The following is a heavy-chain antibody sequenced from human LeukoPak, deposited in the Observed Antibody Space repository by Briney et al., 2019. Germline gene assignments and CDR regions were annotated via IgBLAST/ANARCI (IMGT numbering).Heavy chain of an antibody. D-gene: IGHD3-3*01. CDR2: FDPEDGET. J-gene: IGHJ4*02. V-gene: IGHV1-24*01. CDR1: GYTLTELS. Sequence: ASVKVSCKVSGYTLTELSMHWVRQAPGKGLEWMGGFDPEDGETIYAQKFQGRVTMTEDTSTDTAYMELSSLRSEDTAVYYCATAIFGAVEGPYWGQGTLVTVSS. CDR3: ATAIFGAVEGPY.